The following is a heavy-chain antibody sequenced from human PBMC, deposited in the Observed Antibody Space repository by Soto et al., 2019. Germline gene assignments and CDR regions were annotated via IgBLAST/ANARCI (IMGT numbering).Heavy chain of an antibody. D-gene: IGHD3-22*01. Sequence: PGGSLRLSCAASGFTFSSYAMSWVRQAPGKGLEWVSAISGSGGSTYYADSVKGRFTISRDNPKNTLYLQMNSLRAEDTAVYYCAKDEGYYDSSGNGHWGQGTLVTGSS. J-gene: IGHJ4*02. CDR3: AKDEGYYDSSGNGH. V-gene: IGHV3-23*01. CDR1: GFTFSSYA. CDR2: ISGSGGST.